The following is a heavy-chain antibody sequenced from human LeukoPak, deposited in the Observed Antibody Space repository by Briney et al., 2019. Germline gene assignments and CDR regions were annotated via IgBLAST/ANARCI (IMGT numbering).Heavy chain of an antibody. CDR3: ANKKGDY. V-gene: IGHV3-30*18. J-gene: IGHJ4*02. Sequence: GESLRLSCAASGFTFSSYGMHWVRQAPGKGLEWVAVISNDGSNKYYADSVKGRFTISRGNSKNTLYLQMNSLRAEDTAVYYCANKKGDYWGQGTLVTVSS. CDR2: ISNDGSNK. CDR1: GFTFSSYG. D-gene: IGHD3-10*01.